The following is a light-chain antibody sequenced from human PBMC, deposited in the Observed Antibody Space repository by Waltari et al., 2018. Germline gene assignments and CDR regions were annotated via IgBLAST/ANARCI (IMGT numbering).Light chain of an antibody. Sequence: DIQMTPSPSLVSASVGDRVTITCRASQGINNWLGWYQQKPGKAPHLLIYRASALATGVPSRFSGSGSGTDFTLTISSLQPEDFATYYCQQASRLPLTFGGGTKVEVK. V-gene: IGKV1-12*01. J-gene: IGKJ4*01. CDR3: QQASRLPLT. CDR2: RAS. CDR1: QGINNW.